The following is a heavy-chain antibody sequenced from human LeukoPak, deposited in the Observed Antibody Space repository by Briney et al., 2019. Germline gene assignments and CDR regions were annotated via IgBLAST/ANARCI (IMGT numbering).Heavy chain of an antibody. Sequence: SETLSLTCTVSGGSISNSSFYWGWIRQSPGKGLEWIGTIYYKRYTFYNSSLKSRVILSIDTSKNQFFLKVTSVTAADTAVYYCARDRGYYDLLTGYYTGYFDPWGQGTLVTVSS. D-gene: IGHD3/OR15-3a*01. CDR2: IYYKRYT. J-gene: IGHJ5*02. V-gene: IGHV4-39*07. CDR3: ARDRGYYDLLTGYYTGYFDP. CDR1: GGSISNSSFY.